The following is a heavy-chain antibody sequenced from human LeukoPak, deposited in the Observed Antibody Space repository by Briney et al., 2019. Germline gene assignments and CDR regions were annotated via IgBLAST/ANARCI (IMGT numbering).Heavy chain of an antibody. CDR2: IIPILGIA. J-gene: IGHJ4*02. CDR1: GGTFSSYA. CDR3: ARDGGLLWFGDSIVDY. Sequence: SVKVSCKASGGTFSSYAISWVRQAPGQGLEWMGRIIPILGIANYAQKFQGRVTITADKSTSTAYMELSSLRSEDTAVYYCARDGGLLWFGDSIVDYWGQGTLVTVSS. D-gene: IGHD3-10*01. V-gene: IGHV1-69*04.